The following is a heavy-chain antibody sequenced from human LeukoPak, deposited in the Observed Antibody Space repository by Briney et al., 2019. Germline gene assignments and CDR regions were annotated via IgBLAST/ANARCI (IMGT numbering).Heavy chain of an antibody. V-gene: IGHV3-23*01. CDR1: GFTFSSYA. J-gene: IGHJ6*03. CDR3: ANQAGTRNYYYYYYMDV. D-gene: IGHD1-7*01. CDR2: ISGSGGST. Sequence: GGSLRLSCAAPGFTFSSYAMSWVRQAPGKGLEWVSAISGSGGSTYYADSVKGRFTISRDNSKNTLYLQMNSLRAEDTAVYYCANQAGTRNYYYYYYMDVWGKGTTVTVSS.